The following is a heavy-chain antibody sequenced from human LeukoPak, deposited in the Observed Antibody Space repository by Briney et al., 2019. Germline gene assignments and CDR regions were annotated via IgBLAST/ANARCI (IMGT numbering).Heavy chain of an antibody. CDR1: GFTFSSYE. V-gene: IGHV3-48*03. J-gene: IGHJ3*02. CDR2: ISSSGSTI. D-gene: IGHD6-13*01. Sequence: GGSLRLSCAASGFTFSSYEMNWVRQAPGKGLEWVSYISSSGSTIYYADSVKGRFTIPRDNAKNSLYLQMNSLRAEDTAVYYCASAYSSSWLGDAFDIWGQGTMVTVSS. CDR3: ASAYSSSWLGDAFDI.